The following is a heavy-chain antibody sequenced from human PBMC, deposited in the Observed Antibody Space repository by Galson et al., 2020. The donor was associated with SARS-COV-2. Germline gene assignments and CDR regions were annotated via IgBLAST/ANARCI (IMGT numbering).Heavy chain of an antibody. V-gene: IGHV3-9*01. CDR1: GIIFNDHA. Sequence: GESLRLSCAASGIIFNDHAMHWVRQAPGKRPEWVSGISWHSDFIDYADSVKGRFTISRDNAKNSLYLQMNSLRAEDTALYYCVKGHFGSGSHYYLDYWGQGTPVTVSS. CDR2: ISWHSDFI. CDR3: VKGHFGSGSHYYLDY. D-gene: IGHD3-10*01. J-gene: IGHJ4*02.